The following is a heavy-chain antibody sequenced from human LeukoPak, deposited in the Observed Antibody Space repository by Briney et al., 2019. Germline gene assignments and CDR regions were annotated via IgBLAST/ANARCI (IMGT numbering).Heavy chain of an antibody. CDR1: GFTFSSYW. V-gene: IGHV3-7*01. Sequence: GGSLRLSCAASGFTFSSYWMTWVRQAPGKGLEWVASIKQDGGDKNYVDSVKGRFTISRDNAKNSLYLQMNSLGDEDTAVYYCARTRLSSDCWGQGTLVTVSS. J-gene: IGHJ4*02. D-gene: IGHD2/OR15-2a*01. CDR2: IKQDGGDK. CDR3: ARTRLSSDC.